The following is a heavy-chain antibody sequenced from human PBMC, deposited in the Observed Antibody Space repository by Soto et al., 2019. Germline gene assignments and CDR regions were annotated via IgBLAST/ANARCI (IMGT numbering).Heavy chain of an antibody. Sequence: GGSLRLSCAASGFTFSSYSMNWVRQAPGKGLEWVSYINKNSRSISYADSVKGRFTISRDNSKNTLYPQMNSLRAEDTAVYYCAKDPSPFTMIVVGNDYWGQGTLVTVSS. J-gene: IGHJ4*02. CDR2: INKNSRSI. V-gene: IGHV3-48*01. CDR3: AKDPSPFTMIVVGNDY. CDR1: GFTFSSYS. D-gene: IGHD3-22*01.